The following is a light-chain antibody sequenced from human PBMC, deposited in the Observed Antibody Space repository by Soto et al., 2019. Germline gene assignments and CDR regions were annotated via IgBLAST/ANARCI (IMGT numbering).Light chain of an antibody. V-gene: IGKV4-1*01. J-gene: IGKJ3*01. CDR2: WAS. Sequence: DIVMTQSPDYLAVSLGERANINCKSSQSVLYSSNNKNYLAWYQQKPGQPPKLLIYWASTRESGVPDRLSGSGSGTDLTLTISSLQYEDVVVYYCQQYYSAPFTFGPWTKVDIK. CDR1: QSVLYSSNNKNY. CDR3: QQYYSAPFT.